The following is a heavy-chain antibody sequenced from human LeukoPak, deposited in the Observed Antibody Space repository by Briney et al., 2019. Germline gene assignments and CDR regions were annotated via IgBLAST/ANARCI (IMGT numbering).Heavy chain of an antibody. Sequence: SQTLSLTCTVSGGSISSGSYYWSWNRQPAGKGLEWIGRIYTSGSTNYNPSLKSRVTISVDTSKNQFSLKLGSVTAADTAVYYCATFGYSSGWPLDYWGQGTLVTVSS. CDR3: ATFGYSSGWPLDY. V-gene: IGHV4-61*02. CDR1: GGSISSGSYY. J-gene: IGHJ4*02. CDR2: IYTSGST. D-gene: IGHD6-19*01.